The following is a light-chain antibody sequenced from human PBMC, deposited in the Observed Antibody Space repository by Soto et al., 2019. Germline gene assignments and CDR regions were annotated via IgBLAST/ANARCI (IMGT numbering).Light chain of an antibody. CDR2: EVS. J-gene: IGLJ1*01. CDR1: SSDVGNYNL. CDR3: CSYAGSYTFV. Sequence: QSVLTQPASVSGTPGQSITISCTGTSSDVGNYNLVSWYQKHPGKAPKVMIYEVSKRPSGVSNRLSGSKSGNTASLTISGLQTEDEADYYCCSYAGSYTFVFGTGTQVTVL. V-gene: IGLV2-23*02.